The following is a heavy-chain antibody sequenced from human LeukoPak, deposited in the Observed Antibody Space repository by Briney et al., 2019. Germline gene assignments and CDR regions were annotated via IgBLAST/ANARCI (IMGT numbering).Heavy chain of an antibody. CDR3: ARVRDSIFGVVSHEINY. V-gene: IGHV3-30-3*01. D-gene: IGHD3-3*02. Sequence: PGGSLRLSCAASGFTFSSYAMHWVRQAPGKGLEWVAVISYDGSNKYYADSVKGRFTISRDNSKNTLYLQMNSLRAEDTAVYYCARVRDSIFGVVSHEINYWGQGTLVTVSS. CDR1: GFTFSSYA. J-gene: IGHJ4*02. CDR2: ISYDGSNK.